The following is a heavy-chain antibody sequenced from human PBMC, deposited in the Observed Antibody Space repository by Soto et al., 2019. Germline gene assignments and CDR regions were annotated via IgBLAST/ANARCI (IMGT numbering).Heavy chain of an antibody. CDR3: ESLLRRPGSYPDEYFQH. Sequence: SETLSLTCAVSGGSISSSNWWSWVRQPPGKGLEWIGEIYHSGSTNYNPSLKSRVTISVDKSKNQFSLKLSSVTAADTAVYYCESLLRRPGSYPDEYFQHWGQGTLVTVSS. CDR2: IYHSGST. CDR1: GGSISSSNW. D-gene: IGHD1-26*01. V-gene: IGHV4-4*02. J-gene: IGHJ1*01.